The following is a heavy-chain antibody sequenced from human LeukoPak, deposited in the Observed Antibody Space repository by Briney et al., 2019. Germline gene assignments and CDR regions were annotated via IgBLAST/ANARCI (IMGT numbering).Heavy chain of an antibody. CDR1: GFSLSNSGVG. CDR3: ADRRDRSSWYYFDH. J-gene: IGHJ4*02. V-gene: IGHV2-5*02. Sequence: SVPTLVKPTQSLTLTCPFAGFSLSNSGVGVGWIRQPPGRALEWLALIWWDDDRRYSPSLKSRLTITKDTSQNQVVLTMTNMDPVDKAKYQCADRRDRSSWYYFDHWRRGIVVTVPS. CDR2: IWWDDDR. D-gene: IGHD6-13*01.